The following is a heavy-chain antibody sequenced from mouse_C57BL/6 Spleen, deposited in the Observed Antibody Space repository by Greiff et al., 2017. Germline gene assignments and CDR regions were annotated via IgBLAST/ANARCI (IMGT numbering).Heavy chain of an antibody. Sequence: EVKLMESGGDLVKPGGSLKLSCAASGFTFSSYGMSWVRQTPDKRLEWVATISSGGSYTYYPDSVKGRFPISRDNAKNTLYLQMSSLKSEDTAMYYCARYFDVWGTGTTVTVSS. V-gene: IGHV5-6*01. CDR3: ARYFDV. CDR2: ISSGGSYT. J-gene: IGHJ1*03. CDR1: GFTFSSYG.